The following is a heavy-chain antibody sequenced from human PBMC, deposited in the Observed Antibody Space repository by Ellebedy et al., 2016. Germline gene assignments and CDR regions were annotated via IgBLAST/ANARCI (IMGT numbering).Heavy chain of an antibody. V-gene: IGHV3-7*03. CDR1: GFTFSSYW. J-gene: IGHJ5*02. D-gene: IGHD4-17*01. CDR3: ARLMYSDHGCFDP. Sequence: GESLKISCAASGFTFSSYWMSWVRLAPGKGLEWVANIKQDGSENYYVDSVKGRFTISRDNAENSLYLQMNSLRAEDTAVYYCARLMYSDHGCFDPWGQGTLVTVSS. CDR2: IKQDGSEN.